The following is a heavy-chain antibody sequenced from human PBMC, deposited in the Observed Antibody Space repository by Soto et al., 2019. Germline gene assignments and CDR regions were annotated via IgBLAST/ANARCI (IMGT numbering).Heavy chain of an antibody. D-gene: IGHD3-22*01. CDR3: ARDPYYYDRSAPGPYYFDY. V-gene: IGHV1-2*04. CDR1: GYTFTGYY. CDR2: INPNSGGT. J-gene: IGHJ4*02. Sequence: ASVKVSCKASGYTFTGYYMHWVRQAPGQGLEWMGWINPNSGGTNYAQKFQGWVTMTRDTSISTAYMELSRLRSDDTAVYYCARDPYYYDRSAPGPYYFDYWGQGTLVTVSS.